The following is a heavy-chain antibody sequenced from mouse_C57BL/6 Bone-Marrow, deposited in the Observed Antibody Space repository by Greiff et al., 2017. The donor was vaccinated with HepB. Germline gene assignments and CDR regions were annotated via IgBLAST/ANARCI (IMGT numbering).Heavy chain of an antibody. J-gene: IGHJ3*01. CDR3: ARDPWFAY. CDR2: ISYDGSN. CDR1: GYSITSGYY. Sequence: VQLKESGPGLVKPSQSLSLTCSVTGYSITSGYYWNWIRQFPGNKLEWMGYISYDGSNNYNPSLKNRISITRDTSKNQFCLKLNSVTTEDTATYYCARDPWFAYWGQGTLVTVSA. V-gene: IGHV3-6*01.